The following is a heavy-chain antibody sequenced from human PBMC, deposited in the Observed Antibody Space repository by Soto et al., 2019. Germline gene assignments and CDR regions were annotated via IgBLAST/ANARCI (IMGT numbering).Heavy chain of an antibody. D-gene: IGHD5-12*01. J-gene: IGHJ4*02. CDR3: ARRIVPTETFDY. Sequence: PSETLSLTCTVSGGSISSYYWNWIRQPPGKGLEWIGDIYYGGGTNYNPSLKSRVTISVDTSKNQFSLTVTSVTAADTAVYYCARRIVPTETFDYWGQGTLVTVSS. CDR2: IYYGGGT. V-gene: IGHV4-59*08. CDR1: GGSISSYY.